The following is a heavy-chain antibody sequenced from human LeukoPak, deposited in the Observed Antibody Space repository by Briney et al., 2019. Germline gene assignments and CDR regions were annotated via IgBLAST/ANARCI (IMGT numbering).Heavy chain of an antibody. D-gene: IGHD6-13*01. CDR2: ISSSGSTI. Sequence: PGGSLRLSCAASGFTFSDYYMSWIRQAPGKGLEWVSYISSSGSTIYYADSVKGRFTISRDNAMNSLYLQMNSLRAEDTAVYYCARDPGYSSSWPAGDGMDVWGQGTTVTVSS. J-gene: IGHJ6*02. CDR1: GFTFSDYY. V-gene: IGHV3-11*01. CDR3: ARDPGYSSSWPAGDGMDV.